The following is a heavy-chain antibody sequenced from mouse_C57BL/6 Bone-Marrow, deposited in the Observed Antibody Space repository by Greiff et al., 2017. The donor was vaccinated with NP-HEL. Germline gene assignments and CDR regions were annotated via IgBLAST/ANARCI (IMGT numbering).Heavy chain of an antibody. J-gene: IGHJ3*01. CDR2: ISSGGDYI. CDR3: TRDRGGLAY. Sequence: EVMLVESGEGLVKPGGSLKLSCAASGFTFSSYAMSWVRQTPEKRLEWVAYISSGGDYIYYADTVKGRFTISRDNARHTLYLQMSSLKSEDTAMYYCTRDRGGLAYWGQGTLVTVSA. V-gene: IGHV5-9-1*02. D-gene: IGHD3-1*01. CDR1: GFTFSSYA.